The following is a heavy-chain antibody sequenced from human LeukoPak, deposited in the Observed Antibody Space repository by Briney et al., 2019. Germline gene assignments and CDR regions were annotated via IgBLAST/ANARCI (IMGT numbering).Heavy chain of an antibody. CDR3: ARVSTIMGRGYNYFDP. CDR1: GGNFNSKD. Sequence: SLKVSCKASGGNFNSKDITWVRQAPGQGLEWVGGMTPRFGTGNTAQKFQGRVAITADESTSIVYMELTSLRSDDTALYYCARVSTIMGRGYNYFDPWGQGTLVTVSS. CDR2: MTPRFGTG. D-gene: IGHD2/OR15-2a*01. J-gene: IGHJ5*02. V-gene: IGHV1-69*13.